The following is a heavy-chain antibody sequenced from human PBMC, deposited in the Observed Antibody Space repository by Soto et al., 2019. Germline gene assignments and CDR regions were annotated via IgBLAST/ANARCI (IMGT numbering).Heavy chain of an antibody. D-gene: IGHD6-19*01. J-gene: IGHJ6*02. CDR3: ARDNDLAVAGTRTNYYYYYGMDA. CDR2: LWYDGSNK. Sequence: PGGSLRLSCAASGFTFSSYGMHWVRQAPGKGLEWVAVLWYDGSNKYYADSVKGRFTISRDNSKNTLYLQMNSLRAEDTAVYYCARDNDLAVAGTRTNYYYYYGMDAWGQGTTVTVSS. V-gene: IGHV3-33*01. CDR1: GFTFSSYG.